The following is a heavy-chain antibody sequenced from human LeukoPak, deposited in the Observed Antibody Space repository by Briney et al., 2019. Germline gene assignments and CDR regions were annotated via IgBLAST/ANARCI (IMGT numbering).Heavy chain of an antibody. CDR2: IIPIFGTS. CDR1: GGTFSSHS. CDR3: MRGRDAYKSNTFDI. V-gene: IGHV1-69*13. Sequence: ASVKVSCKAFGGTFSSHSISWVRQAPGQGLEWMGGIIPIFGTSNYAQKFQGRVTISADESTSTAYMELRSLRSEDTAVYYCMRGRDAYKSNTFDIWGQGIMVTVSS. D-gene: IGHD5-24*01. J-gene: IGHJ3*02.